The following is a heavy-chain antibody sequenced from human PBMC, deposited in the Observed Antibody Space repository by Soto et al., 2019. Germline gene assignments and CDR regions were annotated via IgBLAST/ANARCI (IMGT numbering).Heavy chain of an antibody. Sequence: GGSLRLSCAASGFTVDDYIMHWVRQGPGKGLVWVSHINSDGSDSTHADSVKGRFTISRDNAKNTLYLQMNSLRAEDTAVYFCVRDDPGLGMDDWGLGTLVTVSS. V-gene: IGHV3-74*01. J-gene: IGHJ4*02. D-gene: IGHD1-26*01. CDR2: INSDGSDS. CDR1: GFTVDDYI. CDR3: VRDDPGLGMDD.